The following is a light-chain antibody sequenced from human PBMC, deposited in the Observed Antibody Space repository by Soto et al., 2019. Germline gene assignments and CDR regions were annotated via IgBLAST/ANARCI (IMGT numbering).Light chain of an antibody. V-gene: IGLV1-40*01. Sequence: QSVLTQPPSVSGAPGQTVTISCPGSSSNIRAGYHVHWYMQLPGKAPKLLIFGNTNRPSGVPDRFSGSRSGSSASLAISGLQAEDEADYYCQTYDKSLGGWVFGGGTKLTVL. CDR1: SSNIRAGYH. CDR3: QTYDKSLGGWV. J-gene: IGLJ3*02. CDR2: GNT.